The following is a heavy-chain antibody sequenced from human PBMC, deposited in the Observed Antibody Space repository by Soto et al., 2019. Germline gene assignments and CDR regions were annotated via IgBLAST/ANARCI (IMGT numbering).Heavy chain of an antibody. Sequence: QVQLVQSGAEVKKPGSSVKVSCKASGGTFSSYTISWVRQAPGQGLEWMGRIIPILGIANYAQKFQGRVTITADKSTSTAYMELSSLRSEDTAVYYCATRMTVTPDYKPWYFDLWGRGTLVTVSS. J-gene: IGHJ2*01. CDR3: ATRMTVTPDYKPWYFDL. V-gene: IGHV1-69*02. CDR2: IIPILGIA. CDR1: GGTFSSYT. D-gene: IGHD4-17*01.